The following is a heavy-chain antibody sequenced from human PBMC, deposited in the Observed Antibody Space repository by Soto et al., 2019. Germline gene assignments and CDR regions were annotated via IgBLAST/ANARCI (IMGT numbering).Heavy chain of an antibody. Sequence: GGSLRLSCSASGFTFSSYDMHWVRQATGKGLEWVLAIGTAGDTYYPGSVKGRFTISRANAKNSLYLQMNSLRAEDTAVYYCARVPTYCTNGVCYRFYRYYGMDVWGQGTTVTVS. V-gene: IGHV3-13*01. J-gene: IGHJ6*02. CDR1: GFTFSSYD. CDR3: ARVPTYCTNGVCYRFYRYYGMDV. D-gene: IGHD2-8*01. CDR2: IGTAGDT.